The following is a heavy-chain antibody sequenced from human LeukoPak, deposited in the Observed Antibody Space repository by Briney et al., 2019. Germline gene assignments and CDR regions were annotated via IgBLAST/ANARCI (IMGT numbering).Heavy chain of an antibody. CDR3: ARDRGGIGYYMDV. Sequence: PGGSLRLSCATSGFTFSSYSMNWVRQAPGKGLEWVSYISRSSGNIYYADSVKGRFTISRDNAKTSLYLQMNSLRAEDTALYYCARDRGGIGYYMDVWGKGTTVTVSS. V-gene: IGHV3-48*04. J-gene: IGHJ6*03. CDR2: ISRSSGNI. D-gene: IGHD3-16*02. CDR1: GFTFSSYS.